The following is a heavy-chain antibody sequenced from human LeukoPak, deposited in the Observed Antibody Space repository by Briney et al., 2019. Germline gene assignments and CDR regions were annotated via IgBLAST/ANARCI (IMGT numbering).Heavy chain of an antibody. CDR2: MYYRGNT. D-gene: IGHD2-2*01. J-gene: IGHJ5*02. CDR1: GGSISTITYY. V-gene: IGHV4-39*07. Sequence: SETLSLTCTVSGGSISTITYYWGWIRQPPGKGLEWVGHMYYRGNTFYNPSLKSRVTISVDTSKNQFSLQLNSVTPEDTAVYYCARVSVSSAMMGKYNWFDPWGQGTLVTVSS. CDR3: ARVSVSSAMMGKYNWFDP.